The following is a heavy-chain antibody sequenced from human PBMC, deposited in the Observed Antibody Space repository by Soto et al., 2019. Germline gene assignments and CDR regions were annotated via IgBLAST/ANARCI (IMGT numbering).Heavy chain of an antibody. D-gene: IGHD6-13*01. Sequence: ASVKVSCKASGYTFTSYGISWVRQAPGQGLEWMGWISAYNGNTNYAQKLQGRVTMTTDTSTSTAYMELRSLRSDDTAVYYCARDHVWIAAAGSGFDPWGQGTLVTVSS. V-gene: IGHV1-18*01. CDR1: GYTFTSYG. J-gene: IGHJ5*02. CDR3: ARDHVWIAAAGSGFDP. CDR2: ISAYNGNT.